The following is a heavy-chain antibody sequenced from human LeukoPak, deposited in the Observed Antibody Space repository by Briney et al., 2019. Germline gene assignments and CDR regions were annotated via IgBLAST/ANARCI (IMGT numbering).Heavy chain of an antibody. CDR1: GGAFSNYF. Sequence: SETLSLTCAVSGGAFSNYFWAWIRQPPGKGLEWIAEINDSGSTNSNSSLRSRVAISLDTSKNQFPLRLTSVTAADTAVYYCARDGGSYRFDYWGQGTLVTVSS. CDR3: ARDGGSYRFDY. CDR2: INDSGST. J-gene: IGHJ4*02. V-gene: IGHV4-34*01. D-gene: IGHD1-26*01.